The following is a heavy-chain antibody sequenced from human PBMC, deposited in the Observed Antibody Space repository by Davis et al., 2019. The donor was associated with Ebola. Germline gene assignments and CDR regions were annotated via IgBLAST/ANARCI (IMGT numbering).Heavy chain of an antibody. CDR1: GYTFTSYA. CDR3: ARGRKYQLLSAYYYYYYMDV. V-gene: IGHV1-69*13. Sequence: SVKVSCKASGYTFTSYAISWVRQAPGQGLEWMGGIIPIFGTANYAQKFQGRVTITADESTSTAYMELSSLRSEDTAVYYCARGRKYQLLSAYYYYYYMDVWGKGTTVTVSS. J-gene: IGHJ6*03. D-gene: IGHD2-2*01. CDR2: IIPIFGTA.